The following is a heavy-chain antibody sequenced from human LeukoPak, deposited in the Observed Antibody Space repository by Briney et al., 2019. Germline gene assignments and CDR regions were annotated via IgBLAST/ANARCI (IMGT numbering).Heavy chain of an antibody. CDR2: ISSNGGST. CDR1: GFTFSSYA. V-gene: IGHV3-64*01. D-gene: IGHD6-19*01. Sequence: PGGSLRLSCAAFGFTFSSYAMHWVRQAPGKGLEYVSAISSNGGSTYYANSVKGRFTISRDNSKNTLYLQMGSLRAEDMAVYYCARGRYSSGWYPGYWGQGTLVTVSS. J-gene: IGHJ4*02. CDR3: ARGRYSSGWYPGY.